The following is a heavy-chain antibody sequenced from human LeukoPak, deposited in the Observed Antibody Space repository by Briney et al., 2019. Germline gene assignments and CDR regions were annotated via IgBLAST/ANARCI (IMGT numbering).Heavy chain of an antibody. J-gene: IGHJ5*02. Sequence: SQTLSLTCTVSGGSISSGGYYWSWIRQPPGKGLEWIGYIYHSGSTYYNPSLKSRVTISVDRSKNQFSLKLSSVTAADTAVYYCARDYLRGNGGAWGQGTLVTVSS. D-gene: IGHD4-23*01. V-gene: IGHV4-30-2*01. CDR1: GGSISSGGYY. CDR2: IYHSGST. CDR3: ARDYLRGNGGA.